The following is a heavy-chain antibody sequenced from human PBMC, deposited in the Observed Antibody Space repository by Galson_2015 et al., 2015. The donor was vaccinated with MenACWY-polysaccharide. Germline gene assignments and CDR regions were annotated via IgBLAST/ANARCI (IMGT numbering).Heavy chain of an antibody. CDR1: GFTFSGFW. J-gene: IGHJ4*02. CDR2: LSPSAGDT. V-gene: IGHV3-23*01. Sequence: SLRLSCAASGFTFSGFWMSWVRQAPGKGPEWVSGLSPSAGDTFYADSVRGRFTISRDNSKNTLYLQMNSLRAEDTALYYCAKGAAHYGSGNYYDYWGQGTQVTVSS. CDR3: AKGAAHYGSGNYYDY. D-gene: IGHD3-10*01.